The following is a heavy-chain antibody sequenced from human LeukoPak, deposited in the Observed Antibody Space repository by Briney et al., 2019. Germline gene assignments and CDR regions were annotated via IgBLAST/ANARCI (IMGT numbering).Heavy chain of an antibody. V-gene: IGHV3-48*03. J-gene: IGHJ4*02. CDR1: GFTFSDYE. D-gene: IGHD3-9*01. CDR3: ARVRTTDTLTGYKQELDY. CDR2: ISAGAGVI. Sequence: GGSLRLSCAASGFTFSDYEMNWVRQAPEKGLEWVSYISAGAGVIFYADSVKGRFSITRDNAKNSLFLQTNSLRAEDTAVYYCARVRTTDTLTGYKQELDYWGRGTLVTVSS.